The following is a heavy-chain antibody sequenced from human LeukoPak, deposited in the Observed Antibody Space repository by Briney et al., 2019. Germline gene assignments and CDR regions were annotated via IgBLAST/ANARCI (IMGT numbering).Heavy chain of an antibody. CDR3: ARDYRYYYDSSGYYYEAQTDY. CDR1: GFTFSSYW. J-gene: IGHJ4*02. Sequence: GGSLRLSCAASGFTFSSYWMSWVRQAPGKGLEWVANIRQDGSEKYYVDSVKGRFTISRDNAENSLYLQMNSLRAEDTAVYYCARDYRYYYDSSGYYYEAQTDYWGQGTLVTVSS. CDR2: IRQDGSEK. V-gene: IGHV3-7*01. D-gene: IGHD3-22*01.